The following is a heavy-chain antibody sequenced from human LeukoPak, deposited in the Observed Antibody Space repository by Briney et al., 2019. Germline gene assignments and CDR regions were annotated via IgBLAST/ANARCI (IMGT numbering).Heavy chain of an antibody. Sequence: PGGSLRLSWAAPGFTFSRYAMNWVPQAPGKGRGGVPVISYDGSNKYYADSVKGRFTISRDNSKNTLYLQMNSLRAEDTAVYYCAKDLYSGYDTPGLWGQGTLVTVSS. V-gene: IGHV3-30*18. D-gene: IGHD5-12*01. CDR1: GFTFSRYA. CDR2: ISYDGSNK. CDR3: AKDLYSGYDTPGL. J-gene: IGHJ4*02.